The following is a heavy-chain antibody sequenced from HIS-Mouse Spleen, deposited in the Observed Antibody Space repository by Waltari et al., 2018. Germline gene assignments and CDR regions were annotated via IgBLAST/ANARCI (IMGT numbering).Heavy chain of an antibody. CDR2: IYTSGST. J-gene: IGHJ3*02. V-gene: IGHV4-4*07. Sequence: QVQLQESGPGLVKPSETLSLTCTVSGGSISSYYWSWIRQPAGKGLEWIGRIYTSGSTSYNPALKSRDTMSVDMSRNKFSLKLSSVTAADMAVYYCARDFHDFWSGYYGGDKKHDAFDIWGQGTMVTVSS. CDR1: GGSISSYY. CDR3: ARDFHDFWSGYYGGDKKHDAFDI. D-gene: IGHD3-3*01.